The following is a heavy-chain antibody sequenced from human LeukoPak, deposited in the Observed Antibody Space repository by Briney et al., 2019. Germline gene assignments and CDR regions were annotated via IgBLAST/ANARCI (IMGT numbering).Heavy chain of an antibody. J-gene: IGHJ4*02. Sequence: GGSLRLSCAASGFTFSSYAMSWVRQAPGKGLEWVAVMSYDGSNKYYVDSVKGRFTVSRDNSKNTLYLQMNSLRAEDTAVYYCAKDIYYDSSGYRGYFDYWGQGTLVTVSS. D-gene: IGHD3-22*01. CDR2: MSYDGSNK. V-gene: IGHV3-30*18. CDR3: AKDIYYDSSGYRGYFDY. CDR1: GFTFSSYA.